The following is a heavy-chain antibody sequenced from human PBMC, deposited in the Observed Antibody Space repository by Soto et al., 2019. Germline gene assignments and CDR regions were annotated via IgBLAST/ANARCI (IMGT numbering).Heavy chain of an antibody. Sequence: QVQLVESGGGVVQPGRSLRLSCAASGFTFSSRGMHWVRQAPGKGLEWVADIWYDGSKQDYADSVKGRLTISRDNSKSTLYLQMNSLRAEDTAVYYCARDYSHGSLDFDYRGQGTVVTVSS. V-gene: IGHV3-33*01. D-gene: IGHD5-18*01. CDR2: IWYDGSKQ. CDR3: ARDYSHGSLDFDY. J-gene: IGHJ4*02. CDR1: GFTFSSRG.